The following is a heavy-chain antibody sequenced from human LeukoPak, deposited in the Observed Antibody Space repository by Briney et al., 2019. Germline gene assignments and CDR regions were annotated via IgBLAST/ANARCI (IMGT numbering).Heavy chain of an antibody. Sequence: GASLRLSCAASGFTFSNYAMSWIRQAPGKGLEWVSAITGRGGNTYYADSVKGRFTISRDNSKNTVFLQMNSLRAEDTAVYYCAKWGDYDVLTGYYVSDYWGQGTLVTVSS. J-gene: IGHJ4*02. V-gene: IGHV3-23*01. D-gene: IGHD3-9*01. CDR2: ITGRGGNT. CDR3: AKWGDYDVLTGYYVSDY. CDR1: GFTFSNYA.